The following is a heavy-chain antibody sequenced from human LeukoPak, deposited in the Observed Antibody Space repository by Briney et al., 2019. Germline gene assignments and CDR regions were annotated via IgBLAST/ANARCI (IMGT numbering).Heavy chain of an antibody. CDR3: ARDERWNWFDP. Sequence: PSETLSITCTVSGGSVSSGSYYLSWIRPPPRKSLEWIGYIYYSGSTNYNPSLKSRVTISVDTSKNQFSLKPSSVTAADTAVYYCARDERWNWFDPWGQGTLVTVSS. D-gene: IGHD2-15*01. CDR2: IYYSGST. J-gene: IGHJ5*02. V-gene: IGHV4-61*01. CDR1: GGSVSSGSYY.